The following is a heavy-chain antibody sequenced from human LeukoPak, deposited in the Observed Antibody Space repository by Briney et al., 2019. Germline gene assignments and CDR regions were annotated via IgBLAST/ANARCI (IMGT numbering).Heavy chain of an antibody. CDR2: AYRGVNA. CDR1: GDSMHSYY. J-gene: IGHJ6*03. V-gene: IGHV4-4*07. CDR3: AREKSGTLTRAYYYIDV. Sequence: SETLSLPCTVSGDSMHSYYWSWIRQSPEKGVEWIGRAYRGVNAYDKPSLQSRVTISVDQSNNQFSLDLASVTAADTALYYCAREKSGTLTRAYYYIDVWGKGITVTVSS. D-gene: IGHD1-26*01.